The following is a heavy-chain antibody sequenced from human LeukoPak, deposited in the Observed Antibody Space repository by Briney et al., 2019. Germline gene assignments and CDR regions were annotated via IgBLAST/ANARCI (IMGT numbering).Heavy chain of an antibody. CDR2: THYTGRT. J-gene: IGHJ6*03. CDR1: GDSVSAQY. D-gene: IGHD4-17*01. V-gene: IGHV4-59*02. Sequence: PSETLSLTCTVSGDSVSAQYWTCIRQPPGKGLEWIGYTHYTGRTNSNPGLKSRVTMSVDTSTNQVSLRVMSVTAADTAVYYCTRAGTTVTPEYYYLDVWGKGTTVTVSS. CDR3: TRAGTTVTPEYYYLDV.